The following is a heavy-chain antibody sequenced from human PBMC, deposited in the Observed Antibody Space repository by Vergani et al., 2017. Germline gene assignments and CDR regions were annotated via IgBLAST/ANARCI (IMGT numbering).Heavy chain of an antibody. Sequence: EVQLVESGGGLVQPGGSLRLSCAASGFSFSNSNMNWVRQAPGKGLEWISYISDRSASIYYAASVRGRFTVSRDNARNSLSLQMNSLRAEDTAVYYCAKVRPFLGGSYFSSALDYWGQGTLVTVSS. V-gene: IGHV3-48*01. CDR1: GFSFSNSN. CDR3: AKVRPFLGGSYFSSALDY. D-gene: IGHD1-26*01. CDR2: ISDRSASI. J-gene: IGHJ4*02.